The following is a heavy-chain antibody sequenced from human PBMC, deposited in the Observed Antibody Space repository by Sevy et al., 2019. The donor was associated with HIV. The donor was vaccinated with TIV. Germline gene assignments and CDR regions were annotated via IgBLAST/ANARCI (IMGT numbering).Heavy chain of an antibody. Sequence: GGSLRLSCAASGFTFSSYAMSWVRQAPGKGLEWVSAISGSGGSTYYADSVKGRFTISRDNSKNTLYLQMNSLRAEDTALYYCAKPLHCSGGSCFDYWGQGTLVTVSS. CDR3: AKPLHCSGGSCFDY. D-gene: IGHD2-15*01. CDR1: GFTFSSYA. CDR2: ISGSGGST. V-gene: IGHV3-23*01. J-gene: IGHJ4*02.